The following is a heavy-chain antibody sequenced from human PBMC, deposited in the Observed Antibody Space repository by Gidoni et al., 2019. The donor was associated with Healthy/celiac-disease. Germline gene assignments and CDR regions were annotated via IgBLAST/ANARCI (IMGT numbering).Heavy chain of an antibody. CDR1: GSTFSSYS. V-gene: IGHV3-21*01. CDR3: ARDRDMIVVADDY. CDR2: ISSSSSYI. Sequence: EVQLVESGGGLVKPGGSLRLSCAASGSTFSSYSMNWVRQAPGKGLEWVSSISSSSSYIYYADSVKGRFTISRDNAKNSLYLQMNSLRAEDTAVYYCARDRDMIVVADDYWGQGTLVTVSS. D-gene: IGHD3-22*01. J-gene: IGHJ4*02.